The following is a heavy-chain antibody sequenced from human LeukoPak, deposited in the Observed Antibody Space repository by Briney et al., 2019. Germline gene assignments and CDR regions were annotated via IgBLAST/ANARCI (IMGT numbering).Heavy chain of an antibody. CDR3: ARVDQYDSSGYSNFDY. D-gene: IGHD3-22*01. Sequence: AGTLRLSCAASGFTFTNYGMHWVRQAPGKGLEWVAVIWYDGSNKYYADSVKGRFTISRDNSKNTLYLQMNSLRAEDTAVYYCARVDQYDSSGYSNFDYWGQGTLVTVSS. J-gene: IGHJ4*02. CDR1: GFTFTNYG. CDR2: IWYDGSNK. V-gene: IGHV3-33*01.